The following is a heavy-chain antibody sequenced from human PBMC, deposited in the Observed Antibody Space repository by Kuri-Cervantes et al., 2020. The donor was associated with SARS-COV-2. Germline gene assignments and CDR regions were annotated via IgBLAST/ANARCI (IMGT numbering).Heavy chain of an antibody. CDR2: ISGSGGST. Sequence: LSLTCAASGFTFSSYAMSWVRQAPGKGLEWVSAISGSGGSTYYADSEKGRFTISRDNSKNTLYLQMNSLRAEDTAVYYCAKEIRATTRFDAFDIWGQGTMVTVSS. D-gene: IGHD1-26*01. CDR3: AKEIRATTRFDAFDI. J-gene: IGHJ3*02. V-gene: IGHV3-23*01. CDR1: GFTFSSYA.